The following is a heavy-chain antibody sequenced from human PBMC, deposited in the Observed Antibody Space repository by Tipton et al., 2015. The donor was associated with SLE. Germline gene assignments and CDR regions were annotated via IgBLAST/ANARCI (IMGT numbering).Heavy chain of an antibody. D-gene: IGHD3-16*01. CDR2: IKQAGSGI. CDR3: ARDHEGGFDY. CDR1: GFTFSHYW. V-gene: IGHV3-7*01. J-gene: IGHJ4*02. Sequence: SLRLSCAASGFTFSHYWMNWVRQAPGKGLEWVDNIKQAGSGIHYVDSVKGRFTVSRDNAKNSLYLQMNSLRGEDTAFYHCARDHEGGFDYWGQGILVTVSS.